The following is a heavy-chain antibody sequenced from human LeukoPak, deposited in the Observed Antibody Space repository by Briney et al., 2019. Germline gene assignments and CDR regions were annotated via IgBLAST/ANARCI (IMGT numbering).Heavy chain of an antibody. J-gene: IGHJ4*02. V-gene: IGHV3-23*01. CDR2: ISGSGSNT. CDR1: GFTFSSYA. Sequence: GGSLRLSCAASGFTFSSYAMSWVRQAPEKGLEWVSAISGSGSNTYYADSVKGRFTISRDNAKNSLHLQMNSLRAEDTAVYYCARGGGIYYIDYWGQGTLVTVSS. D-gene: IGHD1-26*01. CDR3: ARGGGIYYIDY.